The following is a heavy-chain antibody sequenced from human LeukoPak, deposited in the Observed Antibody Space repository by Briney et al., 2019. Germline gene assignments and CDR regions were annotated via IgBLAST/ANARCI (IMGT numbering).Heavy chain of an antibody. CDR1: GFTFSSNW. CDR2: IKQDGSEK. Sequence: GGSLRLSCAASGFTFSSNWMSWVRQAPGKGLEWVANIKQDGSEKYYVDSVKGRFTISRDNAKNSLYLQMNSLRAEDTAVYFCARGLYSSTTYYFDYWGQGTLVTVSS. D-gene: IGHD6-13*01. CDR3: ARGLYSSTTYYFDY. J-gene: IGHJ4*02. V-gene: IGHV3-7*03.